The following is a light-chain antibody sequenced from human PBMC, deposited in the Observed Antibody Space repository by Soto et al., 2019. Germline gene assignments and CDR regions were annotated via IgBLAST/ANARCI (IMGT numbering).Light chain of an antibody. Sequence: EIQFTQSPSFLSSSVGDRAPITCRAIQVINRFLAWYQPKPGKAPKIMIYAASSLQSGVPSRFSGSGSGADFTINISRLRTEDVEKYLCQHCYNLTLTVGRGTRLEIK. V-gene: IGKV1-9*01. CDR1: QVINRF. J-gene: IGKJ5*01. CDR2: AAS. CDR3: QHCYNLTLT.